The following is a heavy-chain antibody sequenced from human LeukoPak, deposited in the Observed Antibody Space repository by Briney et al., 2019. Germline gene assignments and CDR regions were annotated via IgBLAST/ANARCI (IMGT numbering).Heavy chain of an antibody. CDR3: ARENWGTFDY. CDR1: GFTFSTYA. J-gene: IGHJ4*02. Sequence: GGSLRLSCAASGFTFSTYAMSWVRQAPGKGLEWVANMKEDGSHIYYVDSVKGRFTISRDNAKNSVYLQMNSLRADDTAVYYCARENWGTFDYWGQGTLVTVSS. CDR2: MKEDGSHI. D-gene: IGHD7-27*01. V-gene: IGHV3-7*04.